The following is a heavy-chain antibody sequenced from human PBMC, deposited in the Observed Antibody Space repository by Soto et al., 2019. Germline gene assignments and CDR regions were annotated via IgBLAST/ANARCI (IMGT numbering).Heavy chain of an antibody. CDR1: GGSISSYY. J-gene: IGHJ4*02. Sequence: PSETLSLTCTVSGGSISSYYWSWIRQPPGKGLEWIGYIYYSGSTNYNPSLKSRVTISVDTSKNQFSLKLSSVTAADTAVYYCASYSSGWYDVTYWGQGTLVTVPQ. CDR2: IYYSGST. CDR3: ASYSSGWYDVTY. D-gene: IGHD6-19*01. V-gene: IGHV4-59*13.